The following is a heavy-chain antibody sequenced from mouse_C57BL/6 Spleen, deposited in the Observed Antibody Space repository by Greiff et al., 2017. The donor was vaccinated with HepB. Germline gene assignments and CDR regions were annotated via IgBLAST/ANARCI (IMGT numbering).Heavy chain of an antibody. Sequence: QVQLQQSGPELVKPGASVKISCKASGYAFSSSWMNWVKQRPGKGLEWIGRIYPGDGDTNYNGKFKGKATLTADKATSTAYMQLSSLTSEDSAVYFCARGYDGYYVGAMDYWGQGTSVTVSS. J-gene: IGHJ4*01. CDR2: IYPGDGDT. CDR1: GYAFSSSW. CDR3: ARGYDGYYVGAMDY. D-gene: IGHD2-3*01. V-gene: IGHV1-82*01.